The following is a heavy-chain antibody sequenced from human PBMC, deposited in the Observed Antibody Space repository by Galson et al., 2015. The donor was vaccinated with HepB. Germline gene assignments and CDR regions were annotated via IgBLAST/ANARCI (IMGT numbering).Heavy chain of an antibody. D-gene: IGHD2-2*01. CDR3: AREDIVVVPAAYYYYYGMDV. CDR2: TYYRFKGYN. J-gene: IGHJ6*02. CDR1: GDSVSGNSAA. V-gene: IGHV6-1*01. Sequence: CAISGDSVSGNSAAWNWIRQSPSRGLEWLGRTYYRFKGYNDYAVSVKSRITINPDTYKNQFSLQLNSVTPEDTAVYYCAREDIVVVPAAYYYYYGMDVWGQGTTVTVSS.